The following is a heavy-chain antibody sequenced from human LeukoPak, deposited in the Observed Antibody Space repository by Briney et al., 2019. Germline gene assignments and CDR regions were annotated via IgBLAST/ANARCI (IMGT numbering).Heavy chain of an antibody. CDR3: ARSIAVAGPRYFDL. D-gene: IGHD6-19*01. V-gene: IGHV4-34*01. CDR2: INHSGST. Sequence: SETLSLTCAVYGGSFSGYYWSWIRQPPGKGLEWMGEINHSGSTNYNPSLKSRVTISVDTSKNQFSLKLSSVTAADTAVYYCARSIAVAGPRYFDLWGRGTLVTVSS. CDR1: GGSFSGYY. J-gene: IGHJ2*01.